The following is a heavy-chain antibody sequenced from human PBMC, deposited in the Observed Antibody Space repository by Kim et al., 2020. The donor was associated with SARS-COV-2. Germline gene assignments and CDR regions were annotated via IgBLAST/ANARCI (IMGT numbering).Heavy chain of an antibody. D-gene: IGHD6-19*01. V-gene: IGHV3-43*01. Sequence: GGSLRLSCAASGFTFDDYTMHWVRQAPGKGLEWVSLISWDGGSTYYADSVKGRFTISRDNSKNSLYLQMNSLRTEDTALYYCAKDSYSSGFNWGQGTLVTVSS. CDR1: GFTFDDYT. CDR3: AKDSYSSGFN. CDR2: ISWDGGST. J-gene: IGHJ4*02.